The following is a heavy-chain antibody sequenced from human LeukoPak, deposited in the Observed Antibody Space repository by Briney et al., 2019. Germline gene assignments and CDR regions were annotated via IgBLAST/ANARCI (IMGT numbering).Heavy chain of an antibody. V-gene: IGHV1-2*06. J-gene: IGHJ4*02. D-gene: IGHD5-12*01. Sequence: ASVKVSCKASGYTFSGYYMHWVRQAPGQGLEWMGQINPNNGGTNYAQKFQGRVTMTRDTSISTAYMELSRLTSADTAVYYCARTYSGYEWCDYWGQGTLVTVS. CDR1: GYTFSGYY. CDR2: INPNNGGT. CDR3: ARTYSGYEWCDY.